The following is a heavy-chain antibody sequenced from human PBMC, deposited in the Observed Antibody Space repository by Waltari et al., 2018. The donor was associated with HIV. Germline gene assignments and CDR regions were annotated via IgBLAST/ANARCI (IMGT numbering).Heavy chain of an antibody. J-gene: IGHJ4*01. CDR3: HRPWDSDHWGSDN. D-gene: IGHD3-16*01. CDR1: GYPFIGNY. Sequence: QEQSVQSGTEVKKPGASVRVSCKASGYPFIGNYIHRVRQAPGQGLEWMGWRNPKSGATKYAQGFRDRITVTRDTSVNTAYLDLAGLRVDDTATYFCHRPWDSDHWGSDNWGQGTLVIVSS. V-gene: IGHV1-2*02. CDR2: RNPKSGAT.